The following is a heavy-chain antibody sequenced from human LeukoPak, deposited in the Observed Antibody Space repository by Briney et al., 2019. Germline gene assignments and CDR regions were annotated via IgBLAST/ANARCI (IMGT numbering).Heavy chain of an antibody. CDR2: INHSGST. V-gene: IGHV4-34*01. CDR3: ARASKGGYSYVRRAFDI. CDR1: GGSFSGYY. D-gene: IGHD5-18*01. J-gene: IGHJ3*02. Sequence: NASETLSLTCAVYGGSFSGYYWSWIRQPPGKGLEWIGEINHSGSTNYNPSLKSRVTISVDTSKNQFSLKLSSVTAADTAVYYCARASKGGYSYVRRAFDIWGQGTMVTASS.